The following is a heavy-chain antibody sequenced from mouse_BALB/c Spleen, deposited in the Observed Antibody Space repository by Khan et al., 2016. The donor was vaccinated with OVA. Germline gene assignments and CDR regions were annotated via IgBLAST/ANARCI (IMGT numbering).Heavy chain of an antibody. CDR1: GFPFSSYG. V-gene: IGHV5-6*01. CDR2: ISSGGHYT. CDR3: ARTSTTAKGDYYAMDY. Sequence: EVQLEESGGDLVKPGGSLQLSCAASGFPFSSYGMSWVRQTPDKRLEWVATISSGGHYTYFPDSVRGRFTISRDNAKNTLYLQMSSLKSEDTAMYYCARTSTTAKGDYYAMDYWGQGTSVTVSS. D-gene: IGHD1-2*01. J-gene: IGHJ4*01.